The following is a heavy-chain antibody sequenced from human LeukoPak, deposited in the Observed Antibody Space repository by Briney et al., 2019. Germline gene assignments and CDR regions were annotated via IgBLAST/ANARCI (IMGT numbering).Heavy chain of an antibody. Sequence: PGGSLRLSCTVSGFTVSSNSMSWVRQAPGKGLEWVSFIYSGTIHYSDSVKGRFTISRDNSKNTLYLQMNSLRAEDTAVYYCARDQRYYYDSSGYLAYYFDYWGQGTLVTVSS. CDR2: IYSGTI. V-gene: IGHV3-53*01. J-gene: IGHJ4*02. CDR3: ARDQRYYYDSSGYLAYYFDY. CDR1: GFTVSSNS. D-gene: IGHD3-22*01.